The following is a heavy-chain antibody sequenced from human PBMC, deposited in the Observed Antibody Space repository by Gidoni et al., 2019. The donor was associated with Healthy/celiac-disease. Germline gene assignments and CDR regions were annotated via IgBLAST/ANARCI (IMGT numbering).Heavy chain of an antibody. J-gene: IGHJ6*02. CDR1: GFTFGSYS. CDR2: ISSSSSYI. D-gene: IGHD6-6*01. Sequence: EVQLVASGGGLVTPGGSLRLSCAASGFTFGSYSMNWVRQAPGKGLEWVSSISSSSSYIYYADSVKCRFTISRDNAKNSLYLQMNSLRAEDTAVDYCARVIACIAALCMDVWGQGTTVTVSS. V-gene: IGHV3-21*01. CDR3: ARVIACIAALCMDV.